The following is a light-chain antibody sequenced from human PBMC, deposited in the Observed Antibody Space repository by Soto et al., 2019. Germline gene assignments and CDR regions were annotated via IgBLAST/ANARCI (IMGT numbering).Light chain of an antibody. CDR3: QETYSDSRT. CDR1: HDITTY. CDR2: GAF. Sequence: DIQLTQSPSSLSASVGDRVTITCRTTHDITTYLSWYQQTSGKAPKLLIYGAFSLQSGVPSRFTVSGSWTDFTLTISGLQPHDFTTYYCQETYSDSRTFGPGTTVDIK. J-gene: IGKJ3*01. V-gene: IGKV1-39*01.